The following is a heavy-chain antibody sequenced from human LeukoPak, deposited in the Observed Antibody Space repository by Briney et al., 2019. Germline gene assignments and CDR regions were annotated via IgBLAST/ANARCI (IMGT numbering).Heavy chain of an antibody. CDR3: ARGWRRYSGYDPAFDY. CDR1: GGSFSGYY. Sequence: PSETLSLTCAVYGGSFSGYYWSWIRQPPEKGLEWIGEINHSGSTNYNPSPKSRVTISVDTSKNQFSLKLSSVTAADTAVYYCARGWRRYSGYDPAFDYWGQGTLVTVSS. J-gene: IGHJ4*02. D-gene: IGHD5-12*01. CDR2: INHSGST. V-gene: IGHV4-34*01.